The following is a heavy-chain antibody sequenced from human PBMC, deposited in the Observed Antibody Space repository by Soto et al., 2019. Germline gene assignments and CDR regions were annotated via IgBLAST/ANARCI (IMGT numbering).Heavy chain of an antibody. Sequence: ASVKVSCKASGYTFTSYGISWVRQAPGQGLEWMGWISAYNGNTNYAQKLQGRVTMTTDTSTSTAYMELRSLRSDDTAVYYCEREVAVAGTSWFDPWGQGTLVTVSS. CDR1: GYTFTSYG. V-gene: IGHV1-18*01. J-gene: IGHJ5*02. CDR2: ISAYNGNT. CDR3: EREVAVAGTSWFDP. D-gene: IGHD6-19*01.